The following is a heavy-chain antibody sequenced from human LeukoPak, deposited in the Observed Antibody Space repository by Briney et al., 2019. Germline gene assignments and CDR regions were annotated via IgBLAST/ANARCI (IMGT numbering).Heavy chain of an antibody. V-gene: IGHV4-34*01. J-gene: IGHJ4*02. CDR2: INHSGST. D-gene: IGHD6-6*01. CDR1: GGSFSDYY. CDR3: ARLMGSYSSSYTFDY. Sequence: SETLSLTCAVYGGSFSDYYWSWIRKPPGKGLEWIGEINHSGSTNYNPSLKSRVTISVDTSKNQFSLKLSSVTAADTAVYYCARLMGSYSSSYTFDYWGQGTLVTVSS.